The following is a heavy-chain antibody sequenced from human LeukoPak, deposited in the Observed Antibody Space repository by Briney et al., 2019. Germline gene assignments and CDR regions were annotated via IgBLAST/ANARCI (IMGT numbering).Heavy chain of an antibody. V-gene: IGHV3-7*01. CDR3: ARDQVGYCSSTSCYYYYYYYMDV. CDR2: IKQDGSEI. J-gene: IGHJ6*03. CDR1: GFTFISYW. Sequence: GGSLRLSCAASGFTFISYWMSWVRQAPGKGLEWVANIKQDGSEIYYVDSVKGRFTISRDNAKNSLYLQMNSLRAEDTAVYDCARDQVGYCSSTSCYYYYYYYMDVWGNGTTVTISS. D-gene: IGHD2-2*01.